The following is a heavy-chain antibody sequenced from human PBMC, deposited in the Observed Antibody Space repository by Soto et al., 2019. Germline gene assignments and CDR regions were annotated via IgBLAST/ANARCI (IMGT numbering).Heavy chain of an antibody. J-gene: IGHJ5*02. CDR2: IIPIFGTA. Sequence: GASVKVSCKASGGTFSSYAISWVRQAPGQGLEWMGGIIPIFGTANYAQKFQGRVTITADESTSTAYMELSSLRSEDTAVYYCARGGSSPRAANWFDPWGQGTLVTVSS. CDR1: GGTFSSYA. CDR3: ARGGSSPRAANWFDP. V-gene: IGHV1-69*13. D-gene: IGHD6-6*01.